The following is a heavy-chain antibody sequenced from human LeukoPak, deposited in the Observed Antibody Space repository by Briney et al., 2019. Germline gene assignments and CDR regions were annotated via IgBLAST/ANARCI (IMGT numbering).Heavy chain of an antibody. CDR2: INPSGGST. V-gene: IGHV1-46*01. Sequence: RRASVTVSCKASGYTFTGYYMHWARQAPGQGLEWMGIINPSGGSTSYAQQFQGRVTMTRDTSTSTVYMELSSLRSEDTAVYYCARGPWGQIVGGYFDYWGQGTLVTVSS. CDR1: GYTFTGYY. J-gene: IGHJ4*02. CDR3: ARGPWGQIVGGYFDY. D-gene: IGHD2-15*01.